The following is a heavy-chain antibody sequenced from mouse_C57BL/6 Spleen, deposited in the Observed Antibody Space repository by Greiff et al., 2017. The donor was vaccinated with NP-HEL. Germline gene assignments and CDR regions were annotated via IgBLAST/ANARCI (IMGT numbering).Heavy chain of an antibody. J-gene: IGHJ2*01. Sequence: VQLQQSGPGLVKPSQSLSLTCSVTGYSITSGYYWNWIRQFPGNKLEWMGYISYDGSNNYNPSLKNRISITRDTSKNQFFLKLNSVTTEDTATYYCARHYGSSPDYWGQGTTLTVSS. D-gene: IGHD1-1*01. CDR2: ISYDGSN. CDR3: ARHYGSSPDY. V-gene: IGHV3-6*01. CDR1: GYSITSGYY.